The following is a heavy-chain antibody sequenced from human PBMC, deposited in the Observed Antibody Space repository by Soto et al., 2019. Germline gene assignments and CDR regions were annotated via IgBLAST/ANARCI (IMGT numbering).Heavy chain of an antibody. J-gene: IGHJ3*02. CDR2: VTADGGT. CDR3: APHVSCSGGSCQYDAFAI. Sequence: EVQVLESGGGLVQPGGSLRLSCEGSGFTVSSHAMTWIRQAPGKGPEWVSTVTADGGTYYADSVKGRFAMSRDTSENTLYLQMNGLGAEDTAAYYCAPHVSCSGGSCQYDAFAIRGQGTMDTVSS. V-gene: IGHV3-23*01. CDR1: GFTVSSHA. D-gene: IGHD2-15*01.